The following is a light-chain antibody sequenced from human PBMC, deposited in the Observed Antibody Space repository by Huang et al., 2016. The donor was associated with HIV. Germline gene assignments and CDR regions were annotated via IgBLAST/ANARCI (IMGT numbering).Light chain of an antibody. CDR1: QSVSSN. V-gene: IGKV3-15*01. Sequence: EIVMTQSPVTLSVSPGDSAPLPCRARQSVSSNLGWYQQKPGQAPRLLIYSATTRATGIPDWFSGSGSGTEFTLTISSLQSEDFAVYHCQQYNSWPGTFGQGTKVEIK. CDR2: SAT. CDR3: QQYNSWPGT. J-gene: IGKJ1*01.